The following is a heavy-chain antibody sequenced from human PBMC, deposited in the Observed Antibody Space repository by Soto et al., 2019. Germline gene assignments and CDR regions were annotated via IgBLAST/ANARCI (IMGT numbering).Heavy chain of an antibody. CDR1: GFTLSDHF. CDR3: VAYLSYYVH. CDR2: TKNKVSSYAT. Sequence: EVQLVESGGGLVQPGGSLRLSCAVSGFTLSDHFMDWVRQAPGKGLELVGRTKNKVSSYATEYAASVKGRFTISRDDSYNSLYLQMSSLRTEDTAVYYCVAYLSYYVHWGQGTLVTVSS. J-gene: IGHJ4*02. V-gene: IGHV3-72*01. D-gene: IGHD3-10*02.